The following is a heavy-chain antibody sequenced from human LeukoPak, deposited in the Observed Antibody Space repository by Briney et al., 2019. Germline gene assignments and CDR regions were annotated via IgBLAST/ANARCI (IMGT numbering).Heavy chain of an antibody. V-gene: IGHV4-34*01. CDR1: GGSFSGYY. J-gene: IGHJ4*02. Sequence: SETLSLTCAVYGGSFSGYYWSWIRQPPGKGLEWIGEINHSGSTNYNPSLKSRVTISVDTSKNQFSLKLSSVTAADTAVYYCAVVVAATAFDYWGQGTLVTVSS. D-gene: IGHD2-15*01. CDR2: INHSGST. CDR3: AVVVAATAFDY.